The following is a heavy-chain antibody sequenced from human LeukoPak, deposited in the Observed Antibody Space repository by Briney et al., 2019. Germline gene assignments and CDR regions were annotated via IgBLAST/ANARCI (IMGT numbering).Heavy chain of an antibody. Sequence: GGSLRLSCAASGFTFSIDAMSWVRQAPGKGLEWVSTISASGGNTYYADSVKGRFTISRDNSKNTLYLLMNNLRAEDTALYYCAKRTAVVGPYFDYWGQGTLVTVSS. CDR1: GFTFSIDA. D-gene: IGHD6-13*01. V-gene: IGHV3-23*01. J-gene: IGHJ4*02. CDR2: ISASGGNT. CDR3: AKRTAVVGPYFDY.